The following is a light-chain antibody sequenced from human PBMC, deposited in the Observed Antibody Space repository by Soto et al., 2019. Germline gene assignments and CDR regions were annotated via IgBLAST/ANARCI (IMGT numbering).Light chain of an antibody. Sequence: DIQMTQSPSTQSASVGDRVTITCRASQSISSWLAWYQQKPGKAPKLLIYKASSLESGVPSRFSGSGSGTEFTLTISSLQPDDFATYYCQQYNSYSRTFGQGTKLEIK. CDR2: KAS. J-gene: IGKJ2*01. V-gene: IGKV1-5*03. CDR3: QQYNSYSRT. CDR1: QSISSW.